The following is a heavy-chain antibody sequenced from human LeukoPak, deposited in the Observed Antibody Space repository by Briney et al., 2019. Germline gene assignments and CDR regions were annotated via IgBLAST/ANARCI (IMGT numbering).Heavy chain of an antibody. CDR2: ISYDGSNK. CDR3: ARGGYSSGWYSYSPNY. V-gene: IGHV3-30*03. J-gene: IGHJ4*02. Sequence: PGGSLRLSCAASGFTFSSYSMNWVRQAPGKGLEWVAVISYDGSNKYYADSVKGRFTISRDNSKNTLYLQMNSLRAEDTAVYYCARGGYSSGWYSYSPNYWGQGTLVTVSS. D-gene: IGHD6-19*01. CDR1: GFTFSSYS.